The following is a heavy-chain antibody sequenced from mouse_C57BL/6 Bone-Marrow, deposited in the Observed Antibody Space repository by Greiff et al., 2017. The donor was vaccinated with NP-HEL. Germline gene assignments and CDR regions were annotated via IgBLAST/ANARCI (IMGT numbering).Heavy chain of an antibody. CDR2: IYPGNSDT. D-gene: IGHD1-1*01. J-gene: IGHJ4*01. Sequence: VQLQQSGTVLARPGASVKMSCKTSGYTFTSYWMHWVKQRPGQGLEWIGAIYPGNSDTSYNQKFKGKAKLTAVTSASTAYMELSSLTNEDSAVYYCTKSPYYYGSSLYAMDYWGQGTSVTVSS. CDR3: TKSPYYYGSSLYAMDY. CDR1: GYTFTSYW. V-gene: IGHV1-5*01.